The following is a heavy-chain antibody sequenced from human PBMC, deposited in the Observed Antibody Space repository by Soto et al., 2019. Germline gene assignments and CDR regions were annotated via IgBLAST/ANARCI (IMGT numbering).Heavy chain of an antibody. CDR1: SGSSATYD. V-gene: IGHV4-59*01. J-gene: IGHJ4*02. D-gene: IGHD2-15*01. CDR3: ARLRCSGGSCYVLDS. Sequence: SVTHSLTCTVASGSSATYDRIWLRQPPGKGLEWIGYVTYGGSTNYTPSLKSRVTISVDTSKMQFSLKLNSVTAADTTVYDGARLRCSGGSCYVLDSWGQGTLVTGSS. CDR2: VTYGGST.